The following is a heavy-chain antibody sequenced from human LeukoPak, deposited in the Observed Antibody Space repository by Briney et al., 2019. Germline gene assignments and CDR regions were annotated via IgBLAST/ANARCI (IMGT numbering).Heavy chain of an antibody. D-gene: IGHD3-10*01. Sequence: PGGSLRLSCAASGFTVSSNYMSWVRQAPGKGLEWVSVIYSGGSTYYADSVKGRFTISRDNSKNTLYLQMNSLRAEDTAVYYCARESGWYYGSGSYYTYFDYWGQGTLVTVSS. J-gene: IGHJ4*02. CDR1: GFTVSSNY. CDR3: ARESGWYYGSGSYYTYFDY. CDR2: IYSGGST. V-gene: IGHV3-53*01.